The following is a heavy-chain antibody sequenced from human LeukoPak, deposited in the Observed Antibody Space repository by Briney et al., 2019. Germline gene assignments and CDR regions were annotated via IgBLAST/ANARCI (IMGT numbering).Heavy chain of an antibody. V-gene: IGHV3-23*01. D-gene: IGHD6-13*01. CDR3: ARDAGSSSWYYFDY. CDR2: ISGSGGST. CDR1: GFTFSSYA. J-gene: IGHJ4*02. Sequence: GGSLRLSCAASGFTFSSYAMSWVRQAPGKGLQWVSAISGSGGSTYYADSVKGRFTISRDNSKNTLYLQMNSLRAEDTAVYYCARDAGSSSWYYFDYWGQGTLVTVSS.